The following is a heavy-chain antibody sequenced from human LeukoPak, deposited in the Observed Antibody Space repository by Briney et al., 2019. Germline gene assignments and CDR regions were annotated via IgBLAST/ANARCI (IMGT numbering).Heavy chain of an antibody. CDR3: ASYPRNIPTPPFDY. CDR1: GYTFTAQY. J-gene: IGHJ4*02. Sequence: ASVKVSCKASGYTFTAQYMHWVRQAPGQGLEWMGWINPNNGDTKYAQRFLGRVTMTRDTSTATAYMELSSLRSDDTAVYFCASYPRNIPTPPFDYRGQGTLVTVSS. CDR2: INPNNGDT. V-gene: IGHV1-2*02. D-gene: IGHD2-21*01.